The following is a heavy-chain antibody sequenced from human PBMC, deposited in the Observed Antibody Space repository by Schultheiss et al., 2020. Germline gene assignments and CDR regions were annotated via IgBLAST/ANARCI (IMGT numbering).Heavy chain of an antibody. D-gene: IGHD1-26*01. V-gene: IGHV3-7*01. CDR2: IKQDGSEN. J-gene: IGHJ4*02. CDR3: AGHEGATGVFDY. CDR1: GFTFSNAW. Sequence: GESLKISCAASGFTFSNAWMSWVRQAPGKGLEWVANIKQDGSENYYVDSVKGRFTMSRANAKNSLYLQMNSLRAEDTAVYYCAGHEGATGVFDYWGQGTLVTVSS.